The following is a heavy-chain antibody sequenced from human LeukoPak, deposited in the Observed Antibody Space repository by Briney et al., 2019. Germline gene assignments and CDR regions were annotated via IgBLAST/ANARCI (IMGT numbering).Heavy chain of an antibody. CDR3: ARDSGGYSYGYYFDY. CDR1: GGSISSYY. D-gene: IGHD5-18*01. J-gene: IGHJ4*02. CDR2: IYSSGST. Sequence: PSETLSLTCTVSGGSISSYYWSWIRQPAGKGLEWIGRIYSSGSTSYNPSLRSRVTISVDTSKNQFSLKLSSVTAADTAVYYCARDSGGYSYGYYFDYWGQGTLVTVSS. V-gene: IGHV4-4*07.